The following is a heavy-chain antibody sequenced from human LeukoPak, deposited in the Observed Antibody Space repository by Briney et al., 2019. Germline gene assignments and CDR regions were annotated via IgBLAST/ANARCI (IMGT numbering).Heavy chain of an antibody. CDR1: GGSISSYY. Sequence: SETLSLTCTVSGGSISSYYWSWIRQPPGKGLEWIGYIYYSGSTNYNPSLKSRVTISVDTSKNQFSLKLSSVTAADTAVYYCARHRYYYDSSGYFDAFDIWGQGTMVTVSS. V-gene: IGHV4-59*08. CDR2: IYYSGST. CDR3: ARHRYYYDSSGYFDAFDI. D-gene: IGHD3-22*01. J-gene: IGHJ3*02.